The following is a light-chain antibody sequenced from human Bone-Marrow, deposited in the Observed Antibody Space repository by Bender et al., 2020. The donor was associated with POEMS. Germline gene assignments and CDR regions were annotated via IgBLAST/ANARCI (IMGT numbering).Light chain of an antibody. CDR1: SGDIGGNNY. V-gene: IGLV2-14*01. J-gene: IGLJ3*02. CDR3: SSYGSTVTWV. CDR2: EVT. Sequence: QSALTQPPSASGSPGQSVTISCTGTSGDIGGNNYVSWYQHYPGTAPKLIIYEVTNRPSGISNRFSGSKSGNTASLTISGLQADDEADYYCSSYGSTVTWVFGGGTKVTVL.